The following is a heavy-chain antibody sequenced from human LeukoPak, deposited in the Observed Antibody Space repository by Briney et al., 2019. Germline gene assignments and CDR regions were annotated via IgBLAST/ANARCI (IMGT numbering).Heavy chain of an antibody. V-gene: IGHV3-7*01. CDR2: IKQDGSEK. D-gene: IGHD2-2*01. CDR3: AREELGYCSSISCPDHYYYYMDV. CDR1: GFTFRTSW. Sequence: PGGSLRLSCAASGFTFRTSWMGSVRQAPGKGLEWVANIKQDGSEKNYVDSVKGRFTISRDNAKKSLYLQMNSLRAEDTAVYYCAREELGYCSSISCPDHYYYYMDVWGKGTTVTVSS. J-gene: IGHJ6*03.